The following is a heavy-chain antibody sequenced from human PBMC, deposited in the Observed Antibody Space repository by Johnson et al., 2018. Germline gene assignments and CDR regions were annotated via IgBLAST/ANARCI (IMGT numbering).Heavy chain of an antibody. CDR2: ISETSSAII. Sequence: VQLVQSGGGLVQPGGSLRLSCAASGFTFSVYAMNWVRQAPGKGLEWVAYISETSSAIIYYADSVEGRFTISRDNAESSLYLQMNSLRDEDTAVYYCARDPGYYYYGLDVWGQGTTVTVSS. CDR1: GFTFSVYA. CDR3: ARDPGYYYYGLDV. V-gene: IGHV3-48*02. J-gene: IGHJ6*02. D-gene: IGHD7-27*01.